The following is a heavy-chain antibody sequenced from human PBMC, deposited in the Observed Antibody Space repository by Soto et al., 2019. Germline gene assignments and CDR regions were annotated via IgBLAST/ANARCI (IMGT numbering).Heavy chain of an antibody. CDR2: ISYDGSNK. CDR3: AKVLAYCSSTSCYGYYYYYIDV. CDR1: GFTFSSYG. Sequence: QVQLVESGGGVVQPGRSLRLSCAASGFTFSSYGMHWVRQAPGKGLEWAAVISYDGSNKYYADYVKCRFTISRDNSKNTLYLQMNSLRAYDTDMYYWAKVLAYCSSTSCYGYYYYYIDVWGKGTTVTVFS. J-gene: IGHJ6*03. D-gene: IGHD2-2*01. V-gene: IGHV3-30*18.